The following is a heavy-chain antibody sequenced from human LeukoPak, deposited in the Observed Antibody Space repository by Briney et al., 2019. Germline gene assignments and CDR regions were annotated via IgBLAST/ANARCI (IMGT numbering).Heavy chain of an antibody. CDR3: ASLSSYSSSLGFDY. CDR2: IYYSGST. CDR1: GGSISSGDYY. D-gene: IGHD6-6*01. Sequence: PSETLSLTCTVSGGSISSGDYYWSWIRQPPGKGLEWIGYIYYSGSTYYNPSLKSRVTISVDTSKNQFSLKLSSVTAADTAVYYCASLSSYSSSLGFDYWGQGTLVTVSS. V-gene: IGHV4-30-4*08. J-gene: IGHJ4*02.